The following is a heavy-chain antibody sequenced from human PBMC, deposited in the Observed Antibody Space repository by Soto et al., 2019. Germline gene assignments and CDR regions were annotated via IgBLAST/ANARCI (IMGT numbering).Heavy chain of an antibody. V-gene: IGHV3-30-3*01. Sequence: QVQLVESGGGVVQPGRSLRLSCAASGFTFSSYAMHWVRKAPGKGLEWVSVISYDGSNTYYADSVKGRLTISRDNSKNTLYLQMISLRAEDTAVYYCARARGIVGNTEYFYYYGMDVWGQGTTVTVSS. CDR3: ARARGIVGNTEYFYYYGMDV. J-gene: IGHJ6*02. CDR2: ISYDGSNT. D-gene: IGHD3-22*01. CDR1: GFTFSSYA.